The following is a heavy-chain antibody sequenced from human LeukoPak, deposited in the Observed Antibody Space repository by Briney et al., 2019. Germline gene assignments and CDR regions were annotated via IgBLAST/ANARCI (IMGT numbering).Heavy chain of an antibody. J-gene: IGHJ6*03. CDR2: ISYSGTT. D-gene: IGHD6-6*01. CDR1: GGSISSRPYY. Sequence: PSETLSLTCTVSGGSISSRPYYWGWVRQPPGKGLEWIGTISYSGTTYYNPSLKSRVTISLDTSKNQFSLKLSSVTAADTAIYYCERDFSSSSTVYYYYYMDVWGKGTTVTVSS. V-gene: IGHV4-39*07. CDR3: ERDFSSSSTVYYYYYMDV.